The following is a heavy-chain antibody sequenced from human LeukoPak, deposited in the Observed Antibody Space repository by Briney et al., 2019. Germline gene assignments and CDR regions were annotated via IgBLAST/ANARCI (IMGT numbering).Heavy chain of an antibody. CDR3: ARRGIWIQWNFEY. CDR1: GGAFNDYY. J-gene: IGHJ4*02. Sequence: SETLSLTCAVEGGAFNDYYWSWVRQPPEKGLEWIAEINQGGSTIYNPSLKNRVTMSIDTTRKHISLQLASLTAADTAVYFCARRGIWIQWNFEYWGQGVLVTVSS. CDR2: INQGGST. D-gene: IGHD5-12*01. V-gene: IGHV4-34*01.